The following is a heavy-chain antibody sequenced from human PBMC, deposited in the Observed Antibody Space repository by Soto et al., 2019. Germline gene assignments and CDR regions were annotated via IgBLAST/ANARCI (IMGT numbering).Heavy chain of an antibody. CDR2: IKEDGSAV. V-gene: IGHV3-7*01. Sequence: PGWSLRLCCVVSGITVSNSWLNLVRQAPGKGLEWVANIKEDGSAVYYVDSVQGRFTISRDNAKNSLYLQMNSLRAEDTAVYYCTKDRGYLTFDLRGQGTLVTVSS. CDR3: TKDRGYLTFDL. J-gene: IGHJ4*02. D-gene: IGHD3-22*01. CDR1: GITVSNSW.